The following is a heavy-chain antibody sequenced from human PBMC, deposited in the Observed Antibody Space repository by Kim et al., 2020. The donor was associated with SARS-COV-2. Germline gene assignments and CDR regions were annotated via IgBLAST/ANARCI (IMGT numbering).Heavy chain of an antibody. Sequence: ASVKVSCKASGYTFTSYYMHWVRQAPGQGLEWMGIINPSGGSTSYAQKFQGRVTMTRDTSTSTVYMELSSLRSEDTAVYYCAREPYYGSGSYYPAPSYYYGMDVWGQGTTVTVSS. D-gene: IGHD3-10*01. V-gene: IGHV1-46*01. CDR1: GYTFTSYY. CDR2: INPSGGST. J-gene: IGHJ6*02. CDR3: AREPYYGSGSYYPAPSYYYGMDV.